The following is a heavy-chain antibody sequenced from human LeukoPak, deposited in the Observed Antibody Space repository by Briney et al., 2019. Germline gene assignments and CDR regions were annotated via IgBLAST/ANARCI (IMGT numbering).Heavy chain of an antibody. CDR3: AKRAYSSSSSASFGYFDL. CDR1: GFTFSSYE. Sequence: PGGSLRLSCAASGFTFSSYEMNWVRQAPGKGLEWVSAISGSGGSTYYADSVKGRFTISRDNSKNTLYLQMNSLRAEDTAVYYCAKRAYSSSSSASFGYFDLWGRGTLVTVSS. V-gene: IGHV3-23*01. J-gene: IGHJ2*01. CDR2: ISGSGGST. D-gene: IGHD6-6*01.